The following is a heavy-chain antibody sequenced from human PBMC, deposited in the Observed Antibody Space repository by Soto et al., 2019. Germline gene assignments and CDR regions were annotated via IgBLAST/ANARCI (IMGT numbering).Heavy chain of an antibody. Sequence: SVKVSCKASGGTFSSYAISWVRQAPGQGLEWMGGIIPIFGTANYAQKFQGRVTITADESTSTAYMELSSLRSEDTAVYYCARDTTARAAFRDYYGMDGWGQGTTVTVAS. CDR3: ARDTTARAAFRDYYGMDG. CDR1: GGTFSSYA. V-gene: IGHV1-69*13. J-gene: IGHJ6*02. D-gene: IGHD5-18*01. CDR2: IIPIFGTA.